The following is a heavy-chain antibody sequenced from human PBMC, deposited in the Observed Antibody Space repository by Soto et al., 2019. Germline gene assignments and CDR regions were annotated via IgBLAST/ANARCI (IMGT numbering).Heavy chain of an antibody. CDR2: ISGSGGTT. Sequence: EVQLLESGGGLVQPGGSLRLSCAASGFKFSSYSMIWVRQAPGKGLEWVSAISGSGGTTYYADSVKGRFTISRDNSKNTLYLQMNSLRAEGTAVYYCAKGGVGYYDSTGYYLYYYYGMDVWGQGTTLTVSS. CDR3: AKGGVGYYDSTGYYLYYYYGMDV. D-gene: IGHD3-22*01. CDR1: GFKFSSYS. J-gene: IGHJ6*02. V-gene: IGHV3-23*01.